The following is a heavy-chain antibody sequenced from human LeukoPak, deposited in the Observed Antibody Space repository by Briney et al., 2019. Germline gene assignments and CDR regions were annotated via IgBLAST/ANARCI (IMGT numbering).Heavy chain of an antibody. J-gene: IGHJ4*02. CDR2: IYYSGST. CDR3: ARHRNDIYYYDSSGYYRGYYFDY. CDR1: GGSISSYY. D-gene: IGHD3-22*01. V-gene: IGHV4-59*08. Sequence: SETLSLTCTVSGGSISSYYWSWIRQPPGKGLEWIGYIYYSGSTNYSPSLKSRVTISVDTSKNQFSLKLSSVTAADTAVYYCARHRNDIYYYDSSGYYRGYYFDYWGQGTLVTVSS.